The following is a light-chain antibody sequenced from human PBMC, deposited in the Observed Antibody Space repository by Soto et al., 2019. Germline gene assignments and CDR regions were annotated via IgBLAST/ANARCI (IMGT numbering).Light chain of an antibody. CDR1: QSLLHSNGYIY. CDR3: MQALQTPLT. Sequence: DIVMTQSPLSLPVTPGEPASISCRCSQSLLHSNGYIYLDWYLQKPGQSPQLLIYFGSNRASGVPDRFSGSGSGTDFTLKISRVEAEDVGVYYCMQALQTPLTFGGGTKVDIK. CDR2: FGS. V-gene: IGKV2-28*01. J-gene: IGKJ4*01.